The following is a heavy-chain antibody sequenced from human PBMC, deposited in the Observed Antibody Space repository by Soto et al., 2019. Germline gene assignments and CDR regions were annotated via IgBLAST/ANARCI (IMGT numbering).Heavy chain of an antibody. CDR2: INSISNYI. CDR1: EFSFSSYG. J-gene: IGHJ4*02. CDR3: VRAYGDYYYFDF. V-gene: IGHV3-21*01. D-gene: IGHD4-17*01. Sequence: EVQLVESGGGLVKSGGSVRLSCAASEFSFSSYGMAWVRQAPGKGLEWVSSINSISNYIYYADSVKGRFTISRDNAKNSLYLQMNSLRAEDTAVYYCVRAYGDYYYFDFWGQGTLVTVSS.